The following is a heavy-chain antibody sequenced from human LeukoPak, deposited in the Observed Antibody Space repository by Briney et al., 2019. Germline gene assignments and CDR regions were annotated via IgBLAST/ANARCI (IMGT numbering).Heavy chain of an antibody. V-gene: IGHV1-2*02. D-gene: IGHD3-10*01. CDR3: AKAFIRGEVDY. CDR2: INPNSGDT. J-gene: IGHJ4*02. Sequence: GASVKVSCKAYGYTFMSHGISWVRQAPGQGLEWMGWINPNSGDTSYAQNFQGRVTITSDTSLSTDYMELSSLRSDDTAIYYCAKAFIRGEVDYWGQGTLVTVSS. CDR1: GYTFMSHG.